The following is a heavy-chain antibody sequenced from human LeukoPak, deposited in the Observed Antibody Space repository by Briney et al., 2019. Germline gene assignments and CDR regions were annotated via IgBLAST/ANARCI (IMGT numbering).Heavy chain of an antibody. CDR2: ISAYNGNK. Sequence: APVKPSCKPAGYTFTTSVTSWVRQSPGQRLEWRGWISAYNGNKNYAQELQGRVTTTTGTSTSTAYMELRSRRSDDTAVYYCSRDGGGFGELPFDYWGQGTLVTVSS. D-gene: IGHD3-10*01. J-gene: IGHJ4*02. CDR3: SRDGGGFGELPFDY. V-gene: IGHV1-18*01. CDR1: GYTFTTSV.